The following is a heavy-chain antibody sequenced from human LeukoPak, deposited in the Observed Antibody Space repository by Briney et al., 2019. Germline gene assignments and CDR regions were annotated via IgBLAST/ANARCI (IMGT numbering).Heavy chain of an antibody. J-gene: IGHJ4*02. CDR2: IYYSWST. V-gene: IGHV4-59*05. CDR1: GCTFSSYA. D-gene: IGHD6-19*01. CDR3: ATSVSIAVAGTFDY. Sequence: PGGSLRLSCAASGCTFSSYAMSWVRQAPGKGLEGIGRIYYSWSTYYNPSLKSRVTITVDTSKNQLSLKLSSATAADTAVYYCATSVSIAVAGTFDYWGQGTLVTVSS.